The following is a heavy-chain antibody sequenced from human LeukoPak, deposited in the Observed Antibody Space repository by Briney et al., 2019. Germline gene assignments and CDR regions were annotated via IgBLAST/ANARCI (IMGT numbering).Heavy chain of an antibody. J-gene: IGHJ4*02. D-gene: IGHD5-12*01. CDR3: AKDRSARYSGYDMYFDY. V-gene: IGHV3-30*18. CDR1: GVTFSSYG. CDR2: ISYDGSNE. Sequence: GGTLRLSCAASGVTFSSYGMHWVRQAPGKGLEWVAVISYDGSNEYYADSVKRRFTISRDNSQNTLHLQMNSLRAEDTAVYYRAKDRSARYSGYDMYFDYWGQGTLVTVSS.